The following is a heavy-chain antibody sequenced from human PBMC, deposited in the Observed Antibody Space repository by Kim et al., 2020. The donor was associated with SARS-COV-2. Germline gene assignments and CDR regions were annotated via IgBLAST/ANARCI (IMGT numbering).Heavy chain of an antibody. Sequence: GGSLRLSCAASGFTFSNYAMHWVRQAPGKGLEWVAVISYDGSNKYYADSVKGRFTISRDNSKNTLYLQMNSLRAEDTAVYYCARAVGGGYYYGMDVWGQGTTVTVSS. CDR2: ISYDGSNK. J-gene: IGHJ6*02. CDR3: ARAVGGGYYYGMDV. CDR1: GFTFSNYA. D-gene: IGHD2-21*01. V-gene: IGHV3-30*04.